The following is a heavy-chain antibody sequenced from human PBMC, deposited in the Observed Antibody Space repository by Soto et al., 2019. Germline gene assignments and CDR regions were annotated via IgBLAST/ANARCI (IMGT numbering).Heavy chain of an antibody. V-gene: IGHV3-30*18. D-gene: IGHD1-26*01. CDR1: GFTFSSYG. CDR2: ISYDGSNK. Sequence: GGSLRLSCAASGFTFSSYGMHWVRQAPGKGLEWVAVISYDGSNKYYADSVKGRFTISRDNSKNTLYLQMNSLRAEDTAVYYCAKDAVIVGAIDYWGQGTLVTVSS. J-gene: IGHJ4*02. CDR3: AKDAVIVGAIDY.